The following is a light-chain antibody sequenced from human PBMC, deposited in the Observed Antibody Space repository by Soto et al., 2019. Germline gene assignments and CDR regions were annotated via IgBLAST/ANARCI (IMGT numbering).Light chain of an antibody. CDR2: EVS. CDR3: MQGTIWPWT. Sequence: DVVMTQSPLSLPVTLGQPASISCRSSQSLIHSDGNTYLNWFQQRPGQSPRRLIYEVSDRDSGVLGRFFGSGSVADLTLIISRVWPAEVGVNFCMQGTIWPWTFGQGTEVKIK. V-gene: IGKV2-30*02. CDR1: QSLIHSDGNTY. J-gene: IGKJ1*01.